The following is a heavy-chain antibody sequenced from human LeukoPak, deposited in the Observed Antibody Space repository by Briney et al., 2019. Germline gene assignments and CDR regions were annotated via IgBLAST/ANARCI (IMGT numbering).Heavy chain of an antibody. D-gene: IGHD3-3*01. J-gene: IGHJ4*02. CDR1: GFTFSSYA. CDR2: ISGSGGST. V-gene: IGHV3-23*01. CDR3: AKEITIFGVVINRELDY. Sequence: GGSLRLSCAASGFTFSSYAVSWVRQAPGKGLEWVSAISGSGGSTYYADSVKGRFTISRDNSKNTLYLQMNSLRAEDTAVYYCAKEITIFGVVINRELDYWGQGTLVTVSS.